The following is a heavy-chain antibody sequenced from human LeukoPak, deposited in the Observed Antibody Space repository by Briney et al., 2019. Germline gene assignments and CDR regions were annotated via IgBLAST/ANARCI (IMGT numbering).Heavy chain of an antibody. CDR1: GFTFSDSA. J-gene: IGHJ4*02. V-gene: IGHV3-23*01. CDR2: ISGSGGST. Sequence: GGSLRLSCAVSGFTFSDSAMSWVRQAPGRGLEWVSTISGSGGSTSSADSVKGRFTISRDNSRTTLYLQMNTLRAEDTAIYYCAKGGPQFFDYWGQGTLVTVSS. D-gene: IGHD5-24*01. CDR3: AKGGPQFFDY.